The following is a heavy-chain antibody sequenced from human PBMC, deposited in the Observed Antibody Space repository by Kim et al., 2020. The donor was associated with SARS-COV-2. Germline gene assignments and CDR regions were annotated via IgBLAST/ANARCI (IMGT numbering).Heavy chain of an antibody. J-gene: IGHJ4*02. D-gene: IGHD6-13*01. CDR3: ATQAIAAAAFFDY. CDR1: GFTFSSYG. Sequence: GGSLRLSCAASGFTFSSYGMHWVRQAPGKGLEWVAVISYDGSNKYYADSVKGRFTISRDNSKNTLYLQMNSLRAEDTAVYYCATQAIAAAAFFDYWGQGT. V-gene: IGHV3-33*05. CDR2: ISYDGSNK.